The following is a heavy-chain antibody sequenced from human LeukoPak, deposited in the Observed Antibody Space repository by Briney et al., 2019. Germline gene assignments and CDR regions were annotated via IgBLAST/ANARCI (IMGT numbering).Heavy chain of an antibody. CDR3: ARGSWDYYYYYMDV. CDR2: INHSGST. Sequence: SETLSLTCAVYGGSFSGYYWSWIRQPPGKGLEWIGEINHSGSTNYNPSLKSRVTISVDTSKNQFSLKLSPVTAADTAVYYCARGSWDYYYYYMDVWGKGTTVTVSS. CDR1: GGSFSGYY. D-gene: IGHD6-13*01. V-gene: IGHV4-34*01. J-gene: IGHJ6*03.